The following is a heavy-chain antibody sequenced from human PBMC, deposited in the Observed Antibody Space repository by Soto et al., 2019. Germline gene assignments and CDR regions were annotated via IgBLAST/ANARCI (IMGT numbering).Heavy chain of an antibody. J-gene: IGHJ4*02. D-gene: IGHD3-16*01. V-gene: IGHV1-18*01. CDR2: ISAYNGNT. Sequence: QVQLVQSGAEVKKPGASVKVSCKASGYTFTSYAISWVRQAPGQGLEWMGWISAYNGNTRYAQKLQGRVTMTTHTSTRTAYMELRSLRSGDTAVYYCARDNGGGSTFAWGQGTLVTVSS. CDR1: GYTFTSYA. CDR3: ARDNGGGSTFA.